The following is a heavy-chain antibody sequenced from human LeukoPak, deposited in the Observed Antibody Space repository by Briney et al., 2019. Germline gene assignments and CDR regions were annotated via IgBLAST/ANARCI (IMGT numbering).Heavy chain of an antibody. CDR3: ARVLGGYNWFDP. CDR2: MNPNSGNT. J-gene: IGHJ5*02. Sequence: GASVKVSCKASGYTFTSYDINWVRQATGQGLEWMGWMNPNSGNTGYAQKFQGRVTITRNTSISTAYMELSSLRSDDTAVYYCARVLGGYNWFDPWGQGTLVTVSS. CDR1: GYTFTSYD. V-gene: IGHV1-8*03. D-gene: IGHD3-3*01.